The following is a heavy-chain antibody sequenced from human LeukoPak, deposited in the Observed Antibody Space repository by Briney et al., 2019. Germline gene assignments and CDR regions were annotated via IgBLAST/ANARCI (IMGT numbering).Heavy chain of an antibody. CDR1: GFTFSSYA. V-gene: IGHV3-74*01. Sequence: GGSLRLSCAASGFTFSSYAMSWVRQAPGKGLVWVSRISTDGYTTDYADFVQGRFTASRDNTKNTWSLEMNSLRAEDTAVYYCVVGGSPGYWGRGTLVTVSS. J-gene: IGHJ4*02. D-gene: IGHD2-15*01. CDR2: ISTDGYTT. CDR3: VVGGSPGY.